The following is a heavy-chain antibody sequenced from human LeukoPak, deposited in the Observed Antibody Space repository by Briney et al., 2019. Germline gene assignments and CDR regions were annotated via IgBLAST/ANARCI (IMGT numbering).Heavy chain of an antibody. CDR2: IYYSGST. CDR3: AGGAGGYSYGH. D-gene: IGHD5-18*01. Sequence: SETLSLTCTVSGGSISSYYWSWIRQPPGKGLEWIGYIYYSGSTNYNPSLKSRVTISVDTSKNQFSLKLSSVTAADTAVYYCAGGAGGYSYGHWGQGTLVTVSS. J-gene: IGHJ4*02. CDR1: GGSISSYY. V-gene: IGHV4-59*01.